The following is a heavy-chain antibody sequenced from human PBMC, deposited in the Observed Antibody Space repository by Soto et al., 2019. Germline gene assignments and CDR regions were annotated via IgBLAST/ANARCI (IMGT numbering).Heavy chain of an antibody. CDR1: GGSISSSNW. CDR3: ARGTTYYYDSSGYSNWFDP. J-gene: IGHJ5*02. CDR2: IYHSGST. D-gene: IGHD3-22*01. Sequence: PSETLSLTCAVSGGSISSSNWWSWVRQPPGKGLEWIGEIYHSGSTNYNPSLKSRVTISVDKSKNQFSLKLSSVTAADTAVYYCARGTTYYYDSSGYSNWFDPWGQGTLVTVSS. V-gene: IGHV4-4*02.